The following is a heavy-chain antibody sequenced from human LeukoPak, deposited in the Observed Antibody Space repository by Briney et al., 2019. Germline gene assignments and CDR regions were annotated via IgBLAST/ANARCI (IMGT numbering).Heavy chain of an antibody. J-gene: IGHJ4*02. Sequence: GRSLRLSCAASGFTFSSYAMHWVRQAPGKGLEWVSAISGSGGSTYYADSVKGRFTISRDNSKNTLYLQMNSLRAEDTAVYYCAKQIRISGGSCENWGQGTLVTVSS. CDR2: ISGSGGST. CDR3: AKQIRISGGSCEN. V-gene: IGHV3-23*01. CDR1: GFTFSSYA. D-gene: IGHD2-15*01.